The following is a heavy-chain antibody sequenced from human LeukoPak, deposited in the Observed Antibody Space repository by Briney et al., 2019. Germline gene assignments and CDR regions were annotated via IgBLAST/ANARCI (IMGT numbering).Heavy chain of an antibody. CDR2: ISAYNGNT. J-gene: IGHJ6*03. Sequence: ASVKVSCKASGYTFTSYGISWVRQAPGQGLEWMGWISAYNGNTNYAQKLQGRVTMTTDTSTSTAYMELRSLRSDDTAVYYCARDPHQDFWSGYYDYYYYMDVWGKGTTVTVSS. CDR3: ARDPHQDFWSGYYDYYYYMDV. V-gene: IGHV1-18*01. CDR1: GYTFTSYG. D-gene: IGHD3-3*01.